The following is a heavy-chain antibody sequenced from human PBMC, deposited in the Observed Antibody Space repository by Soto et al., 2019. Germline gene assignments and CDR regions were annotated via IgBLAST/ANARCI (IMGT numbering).Heavy chain of an antibody. CDR1: GFTFSSYA. D-gene: IGHD2-15*01. CDR2: ISGSGGST. Sequence: LRLSCAASGFTFSSYAMSWVRQAPGKGLEWVSAISGSGGSTYYADSVKGRFTISRDNSKNTLYLQMNSLRAEDTAVYYCAKDGMGYCSGGSCYFVDYWGQGTLVTVSS. CDR3: AKDGMGYCSGGSCYFVDY. V-gene: IGHV3-23*01. J-gene: IGHJ4*02.